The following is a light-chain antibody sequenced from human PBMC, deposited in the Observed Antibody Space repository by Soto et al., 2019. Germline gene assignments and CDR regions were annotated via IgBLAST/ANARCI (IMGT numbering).Light chain of an antibody. CDR2: SNN. J-gene: IGLJ2*01. Sequence: QPVLSQPPSASGTPGQRVTISCSGSSSNIGTNYVYWYQQLPGTAPKLLIYSNNQRPSGVPDRFSGSKSGTSASLAISGLQSDDEADYYCSTWDATLNALIFGGGTKVTVL. CDR1: SSNIGTNY. V-gene: IGLV1-44*01. CDR3: STWDATLNALI.